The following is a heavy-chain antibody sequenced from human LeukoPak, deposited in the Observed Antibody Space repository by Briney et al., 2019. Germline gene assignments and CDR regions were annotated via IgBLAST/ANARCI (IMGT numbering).Heavy chain of an antibody. V-gene: IGHV4-34*01. CDR3: ARGIPGRSIDY. CDR2: INHSGST. D-gene: IGHD3-16*02. CDR1: GGSFSGYY. J-gene: IGHJ4*02. Sequence: SETLSLTCAVYGGSFSGYYWSWIRQPPGKGLEWIGEINHSGSTNYNPSLKSRVTISVDTSKNQFSLRLTSVTAADTAVYYCARGIPGRSIDYWGQGTLVTVSS.